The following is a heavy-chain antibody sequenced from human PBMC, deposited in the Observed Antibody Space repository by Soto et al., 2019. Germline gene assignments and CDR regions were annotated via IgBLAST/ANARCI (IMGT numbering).Heavy chain of an antibody. D-gene: IGHD3-9*01. CDR1: GYTFTSYY. CDR2: INPSGGAT. J-gene: IGHJ4*02. CDR3: ACDLTRLYDIALYS. V-gene: IGHV1-46*01. Sequence: ASVKVSCKASGYTFTSYYKHWVRQAPGQGLEWMGIINPSGGATTYAQKLQGRVTMTTDTSTSTAYMELRSLRSDDTAVYYCACDLTRLYDIALYSWGQGTLVPVSS.